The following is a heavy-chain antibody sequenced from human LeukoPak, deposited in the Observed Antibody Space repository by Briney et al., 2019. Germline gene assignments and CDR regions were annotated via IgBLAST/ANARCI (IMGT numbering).Heavy chain of an antibody. Sequence: AASVKVSCKASGGTFSSYAISWVRQAPGQGLEWMGRIIPIFGIANYAQKFQGRVTITADKSTSTAYMELSSLRSEDTAVYYCARVISAAVGATGWFDPWGQGTLVTVSS. J-gene: IGHJ5*02. D-gene: IGHD1-26*01. CDR1: GGTFSSYA. V-gene: IGHV1-69*04. CDR3: ARVISAAVGATGWFDP. CDR2: IIPIFGIA.